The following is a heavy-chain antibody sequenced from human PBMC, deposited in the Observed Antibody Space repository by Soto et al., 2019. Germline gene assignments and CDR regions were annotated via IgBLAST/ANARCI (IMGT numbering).Heavy chain of an antibody. Sequence: SETLSLTCTVSGGSISTYYWNWIRQPPGKGLEWIGFIYNGGSTNYNPSLKSRVTMSTDTSKNQFSLKLSSVTAADTAVYYCASSSRPWFGEGHFAWWGQGTLVTVSS. J-gene: IGHJ4*02. CDR2: IYNGGST. D-gene: IGHD3-10*01. V-gene: IGHV4-59*01. CDR3: ASSSRPWFGEGHFAW. CDR1: GGSISTYY.